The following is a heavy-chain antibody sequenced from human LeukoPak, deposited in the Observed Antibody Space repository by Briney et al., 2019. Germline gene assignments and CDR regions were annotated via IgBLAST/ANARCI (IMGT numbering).Heavy chain of an antibody. CDR3: ARESTGERPGC. V-gene: IGHV3-30*03. D-gene: IGHD1-1*01. Sequence: PGGSLRLSCAASGFTFSSYGMHWVRQAPGKGLEWVAVISYDGSNKYYADSVKGRFTISRDNSKNTLYLQMNSLRAEDTAVYYCARESTGERPGCWGQGTLVTVSS. CDR1: GFTFSSYG. CDR2: ISYDGSNK. J-gene: IGHJ4*02.